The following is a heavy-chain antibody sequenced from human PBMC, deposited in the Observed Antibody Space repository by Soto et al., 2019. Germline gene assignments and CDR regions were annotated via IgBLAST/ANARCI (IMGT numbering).Heavy chain of an antibody. CDR1: GFTFSSYS. D-gene: IGHD4-17*01. Sequence: GGPLGLSCAASGFTFSSYSMNWVRQAPGKGLEWVSYISSSSSTIYYADSVKGRFTISRDNAKNSLYLQMNSLRDEDTAVYYCARDKTTVTTKGYYGMDVWGQGTTVNVSS. CDR3: ARDKTTVTTKGYYGMDV. J-gene: IGHJ6*02. CDR2: ISSSSSTI. V-gene: IGHV3-48*02.